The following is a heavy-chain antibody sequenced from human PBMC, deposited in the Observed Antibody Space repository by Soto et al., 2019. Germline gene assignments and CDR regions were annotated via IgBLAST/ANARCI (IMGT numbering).Heavy chain of an antibody. CDR3: ARGGGVGVAGSAAFDL. J-gene: IGHJ3*01. CDR2: INPATGAA. Sequence: QLHLVQSGAVVKKPGASVTVSCSASGYPVTAYYMHWVRQAPGRGLEWMGGINPATGAAKYTQTFQGRVTMTRDTSTSTVFMELSGLTAEDPAVFYCARGGGVGVAGSAAFDLWGQRTLVTVSS. D-gene: IGHD3-3*01. CDR1: GYPVTAYY. V-gene: IGHV1-2*02.